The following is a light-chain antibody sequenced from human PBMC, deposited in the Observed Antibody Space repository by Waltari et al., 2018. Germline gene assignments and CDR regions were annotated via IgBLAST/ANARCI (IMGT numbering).Light chain of an antibody. CDR3: TSYTSRHSLV. CDR1: SRDVGDYDW. J-gene: IGLJ1*01. CDR2: DVS. V-gene: IGLV2-14*03. Sequence: QSALTQPASVSGSPGQSITISCTGTSRDVGDYDWVSWYQQPPGKAPKVVICDVSYRPSGVSNRFSGSNSVNTASLTISGLQAEDEADYSCTSYTSRHSLVFGTGTKVTVL.